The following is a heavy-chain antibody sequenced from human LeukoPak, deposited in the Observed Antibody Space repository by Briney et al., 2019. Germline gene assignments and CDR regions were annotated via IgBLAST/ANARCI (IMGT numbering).Heavy chain of an antibody. D-gene: IGHD5-12*01. Sequence: GGSLRLSCAASGFTFSNYALSWVRQAPGKGLEWVSTISASGGATYYADSVKGRFTISRDNSRNTLYLQMNSLRAEDTAVYHCARAVATTSYYFDSWGQGTLVTVSS. CDR1: GFTFSNYA. CDR3: ARAVATTSYYFDS. J-gene: IGHJ4*02. CDR2: ISASGGAT. V-gene: IGHV3-23*01.